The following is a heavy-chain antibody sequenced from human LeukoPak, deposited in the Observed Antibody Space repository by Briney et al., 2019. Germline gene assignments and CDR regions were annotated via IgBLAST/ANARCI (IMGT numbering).Heavy chain of an antibody. Sequence: SGGSLRLSCAASRFTFSNYWMSWVRQAPGKGLEWVANIKQDGGEKYYVDSVKGRFTISRDNAKNSLYLQMNSLRAEDTAVYYCARDSDFDSSGYYPYYYYYYKMDVWGQGTTVTVSS. CDR1: RFTFSNYW. CDR3: ARDSDFDSSGYYPYYYYYYKMDV. V-gene: IGHV3-7*01. J-gene: IGHJ6*02. CDR2: IKQDGGEK. D-gene: IGHD3-22*01.